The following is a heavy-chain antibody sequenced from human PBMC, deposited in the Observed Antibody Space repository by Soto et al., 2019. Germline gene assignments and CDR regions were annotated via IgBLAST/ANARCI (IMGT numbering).Heavy chain of an antibody. D-gene: IGHD6-13*01. CDR1: GGTFSRYA. Sequence: QVQLVQSGAEVRKPGSSVKVSCKASGGTFSRYAINWVRQAPGQGLEWMGGIIPMFGTTNYAQKFKGRVTITADESTSTIHMELNTLRAEDTAVYYCARASIHGSSWYFWFDLWGKGTLFTVSS. V-gene: IGHV1-69*01. J-gene: IGHJ5*01. CDR2: IIPMFGTT. CDR3: ARASIHGSSWYFWFDL.